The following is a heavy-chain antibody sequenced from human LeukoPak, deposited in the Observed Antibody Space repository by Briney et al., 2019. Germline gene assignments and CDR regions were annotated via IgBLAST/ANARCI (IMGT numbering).Heavy chain of an antibody. J-gene: IGHJ4*02. D-gene: IGHD2-2*02. CDR3: ARRYTASPGERFDY. V-gene: IGHV4-59*08. Sequence: SETLSLTCTVSGGSIRSYYWTWIRQPPGKGLEWIGYIYSSGNTNYNPSLNSRVTISLDTSKNQFSLMLRSLTAADTAVYYCARRYTASPGERFDYWGQGTLVTVSS. CDR1: GGSIRSYY. CDR2: IYSSGNT.